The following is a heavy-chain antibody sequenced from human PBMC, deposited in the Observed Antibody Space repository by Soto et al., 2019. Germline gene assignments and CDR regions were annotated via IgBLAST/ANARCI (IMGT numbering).Heavy chain of an antibody. Sequence: GASVKVSCKASGGTFSSYTISWVRQAPGQGLEWMGRIIPILGIANYAQKFQGRVTITADKSTSTAYMELSSLRSEDTAVYYCARLTTSPYGDLEYFQHWGQGTLVTVSS. CDR2: IIPILGIA. D-gene: IGHD4-17*01. J-gene: IGHJ1*01. V-gene: IGHV1-69*02. CDR1: GGTFSSYT. CDR3: ARLTTSPYGDLEYFQH.